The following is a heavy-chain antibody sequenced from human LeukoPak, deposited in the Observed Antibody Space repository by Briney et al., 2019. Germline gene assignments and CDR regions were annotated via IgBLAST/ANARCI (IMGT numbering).Heavy chain of an antibody. CDR1: GFTLSSYA. V-gene: IGHV3-30-3*02. D-gene: IGHD2-2*01. CDR2: ISYDGAEK. CDR3: AKSPRHCSSTSCYSDY. Sequence: GGSLRLSCAASGFTLSSYATQWVRQAPGKGLEWVAGISYDGAEKYHADAVKGRFTISRDNSKNTLYLQMNSLRAEDTAVYYCAKSPRHCSSTSCYSDYWGQGTLVTVSS. J-gene: IGHJ4*02.